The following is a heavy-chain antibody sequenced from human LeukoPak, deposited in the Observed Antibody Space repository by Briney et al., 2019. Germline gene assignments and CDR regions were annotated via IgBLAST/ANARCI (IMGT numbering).Heavy chain of an antibody. J-gene: IGHJ4*02. Sequence: PSETLSLTCTVSGGSISSYYWSWIRQPPGKGLEWIGYIYYSGSTNYNPSLKSRVTISVDTSKNQFSLKLSSVTAADTAVYYCARGGGYYPYYFDYWGQGTLVTVSS. V-gene: IGHV4-59*01. CDR1: GGSISSYY. D-gene: IGHD3-22*01. CDR2: IYYSGST. CDR3: ARGGGYYPYYFDY.